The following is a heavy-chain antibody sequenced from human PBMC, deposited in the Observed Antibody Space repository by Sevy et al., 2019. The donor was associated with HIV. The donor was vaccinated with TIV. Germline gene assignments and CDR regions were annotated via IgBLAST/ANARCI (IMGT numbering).Heavy chain of an antibody. D-gene: IGHD3-3*01. J-gene: IGHJ6*02. CDR3: ARERGRYDFWSGYYDYYYYGMDV. V-gene: IGHV1-18*01. CDR2: ISAYNGNT. CDR1: GYTFTSYG. Sequence: ASVKVSCKASGYTFTSYGINWVRQAPGQGLEWMGWISAYNGNTNYAQKLQGRVTMTTDTSTSTAYMELRSLRSDDTAVYYCARERGRYDFWSGYYDYYYYGMDVWGQGTTVTVSS.